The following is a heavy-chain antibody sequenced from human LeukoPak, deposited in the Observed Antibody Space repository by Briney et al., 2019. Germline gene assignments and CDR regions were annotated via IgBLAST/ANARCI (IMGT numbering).Heavy chain of an antibody. CDR1: GFTFSDYY. J-gene: IGHJ1*01. V-gene: IGHV3-23*01. CDR3: ARPSDTSGYYIAEYFQH. Sequence: GGSLRLSCAASGFTFSDYYMSWIRQAPGKGLEWVSGISSSGGSTHYADSVKGRFTISRDNSKNTLTLQMNSLRAEDTAVYYCARPSDTSGYYIAEYFQHWGQGALVTISS. CDR2: ISSSGGST. D-gene: IGHD3-22*01.